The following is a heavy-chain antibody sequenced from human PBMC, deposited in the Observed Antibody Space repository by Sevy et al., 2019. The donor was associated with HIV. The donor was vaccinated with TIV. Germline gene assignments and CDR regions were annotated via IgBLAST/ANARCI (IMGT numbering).Heavy chain of an antibody. CDR2: IKTSADGGTT. CDR3: TMGLIT. V-gene: IGHV3-15*07. CDR1: DFTFTNAY. Sequence: GGSLGLSCAASDFTFTNAYMNWVRQAPGKGLEWVGRIKTSADGGTTIYAAPVKGRFTISRDDSKNTLFLQMSSLKIEDTGVYYCTMGLITWGQGTLVTVSS. J-gene: IGHJ5*02. D-gene: IGHD3-22*01.